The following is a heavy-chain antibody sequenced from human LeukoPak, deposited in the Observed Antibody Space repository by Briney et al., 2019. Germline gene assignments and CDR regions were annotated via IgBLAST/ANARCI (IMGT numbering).Heavy chain of an antibody. Sequence: PGGSLRLSCAASGFTFSSYAMSWVRQAPGKRLEWVSAISGSGGSTFYADPVKGRFTISRDNSKNTLYLHMNSLSAEDTAIYYCAKDSFSSRWGQGTLVTVSS. J-gene: IGHJ4*02. D-gene: IGHD2-2*01. CDR2: ISGSGGST. V-gene: IGHV3-23*01. CDR3: AKDSFSSR. CDR1: GFTFSSYA.